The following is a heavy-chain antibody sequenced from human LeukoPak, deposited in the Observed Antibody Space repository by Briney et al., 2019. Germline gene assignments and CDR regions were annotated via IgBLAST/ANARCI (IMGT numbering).Heavy chain of an antibody. CDR1: GGSFSGYY. Sequence: PSETLSLTCAVYGGSFSGYYWSWIRQPPGKGLEWIGEINHSGSTNYNPSLKSRVTISVDTSKNQFSLKLSSVTAADTAVYYCATTLNYDSSGYVYWGQGTLVTVSS. CDR2: INHSGST. J-gene: IGHJ4*02. D-gene: IGHD3-22*01. V-gene: IGHV4-34*01. CDR3: ATTLNYDSSGYVY.